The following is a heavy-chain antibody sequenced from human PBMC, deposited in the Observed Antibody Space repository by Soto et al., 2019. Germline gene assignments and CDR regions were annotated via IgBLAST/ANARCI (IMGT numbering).Heavy chain of an antibody. D-gene: IGHD5-12*01. CDR2: INHSGST. Sequence: SETLSLTCAVYGGSFSGYYWSWIRQPPGKGLEWIGEINHSGSTNYNPSHKSRVTISVDTSKNQFSLKLSSVTAADTAVYYCARRYSGYDFDYWGQGTLVTVS. CDR3: ARRYSGYDFDY. V-gene: IGHV4-34*01. J-gene: IGHJ4*02. CDR1: GGSFSGYY.